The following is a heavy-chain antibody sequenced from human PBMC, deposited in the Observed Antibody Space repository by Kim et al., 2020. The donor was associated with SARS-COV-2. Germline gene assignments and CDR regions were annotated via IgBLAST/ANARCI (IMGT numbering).Heavy chain of an antibody. J-gene: IGHJ4*02. CDR3: TRDLYGSGSL. Sequence: GGSLRLSCAASGFSFSVYDMHWVRQATGKGLEWVSSIGTVDDTYHAASVKGRFTISRENAKNSLFLQMNSLRVEDTAIYYCTRDLYGSGSLWGQGTLVTVSS. V-gene: IGHV3-13*01. CDR2: IGTVDDT. CDR1: GFSFSVYD. D-gene: IGHD3-10*01.